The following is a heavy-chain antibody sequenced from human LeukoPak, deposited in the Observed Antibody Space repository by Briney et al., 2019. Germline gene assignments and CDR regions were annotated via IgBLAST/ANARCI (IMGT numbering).Heavy chain of an antibody. J-gene: IGHJ4*02. Sequence: PSETLSLTCTVSGGSISSSSYYWVWIRQPPGKGLEWIGSIYYSGSTYYNPSLKSRVTISVDTSKNQFSLKLSSVTAADTAVYYCARRYSYGPYYFDYWGQGTLVTVSS. V-gene: IGHV4-39*01. CDR1: GGSISSSSYY. CDR3: ARRYSYGPYYFDY. CDR2: IYYSGST. D-gene: IGHD5-18*01.